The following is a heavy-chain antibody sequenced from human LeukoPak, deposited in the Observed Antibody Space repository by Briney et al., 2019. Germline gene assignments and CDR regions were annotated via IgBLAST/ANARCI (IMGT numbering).Heavy chain of an antibody. V-gene: IGHV1-18*01. CDR3: ARTDFYDSSGGYYYYYMDV. CDR2: ISAYNGNT. CDR1: GYTFTSYG. Sequence: ASVKVSCKASGYTFTSYGIIWVRQAPGQGLEWMGWISAYNGNTNYAQKIQGRVTMTTDTSTSTAYMELRSLRSDDTAVYYCARTDFYDSSGGYYYYYMDVWGKGTTVSVSS. J-gene: IGHJ6*03. D-gene: IGHD3-22*01.